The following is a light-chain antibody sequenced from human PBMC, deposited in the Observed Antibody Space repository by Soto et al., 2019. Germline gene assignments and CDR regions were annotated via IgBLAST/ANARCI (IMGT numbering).Light chain of an antibody. V-gene: IGKV3-20*01. CDR1: QSVSNNY. J-gene: IGKJ1*01. CDR2: GAS. Sequence: EIVLTQSPGAVSLSPGERATLSCRASQSVSNNYLARYQQKPGQAPRLLIYGASNRATGIPDRFSGSGSGTDFTLTISRLEPEDFAVYYCQQYGSSGTFGQGTKVDTK. CDR3: QQYGSSGT.